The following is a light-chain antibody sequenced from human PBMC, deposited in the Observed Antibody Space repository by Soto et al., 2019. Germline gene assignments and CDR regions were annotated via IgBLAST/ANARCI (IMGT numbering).Light chain of an antibody. CDR2: GAF. Sequence: EIVLTHSPGTLSLSPCERATLFCSASQSFSRSYLAWYQQKPGQAPRFLIYGAFKRATGIPDRFSGSGSGTDFTLTISRMEPEDFAMYCCQQYGSSPRTFGQGTKVDIK. V-gene: IGKV3-20*01. J-gene: IGKJ1*01. CDR3: QQYGSSPRT. CDR1: QSFSRSY.